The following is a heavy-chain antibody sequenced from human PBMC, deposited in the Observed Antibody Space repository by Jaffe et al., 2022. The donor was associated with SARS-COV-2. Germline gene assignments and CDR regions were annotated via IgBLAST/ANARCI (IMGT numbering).Heavy chain of an antibody. CDR3: AKCRGSGYGGSDH. V-gene: IGHV3-23*01. Sequence: EVQLLDSGGGLVQPGGSLRLSCEASGFTFSNYGMSWVRQAPGKGLEWVSSISASASNTYFADSVEGRFTISRDNSKNTLYLQMNSLRAEDTAVYYCAKCRGSGYGGSDHWGQGTLVTVSS. J-gene: IGHJ4*02. D-gene: IGHD4-17*01. CDR2: ISASASNT. CDR1: GFTFSNYG.